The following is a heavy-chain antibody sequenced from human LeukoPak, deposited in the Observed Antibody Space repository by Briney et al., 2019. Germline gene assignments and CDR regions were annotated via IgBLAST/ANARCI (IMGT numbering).Heavy chain of an antibody. J-gene: IGHJ4*02. Sequence: GGSLRLSCAASGFTFSSYWMSWVRQAPGKGLEWVSAISGSGGSTYYADSVKGRFTISRDNSKNTLYLQMNSLRAEDTAVYYCANSPGIAVAGDVFVYWGQGTLVTVSS. CDR2: ISGSGGST. CDR1: GFTFSSYW. CDR3: ANSPGIAVAGDVFVY. D-gene: IGHD6-19*01. V-gene: IGHV3-23*01.